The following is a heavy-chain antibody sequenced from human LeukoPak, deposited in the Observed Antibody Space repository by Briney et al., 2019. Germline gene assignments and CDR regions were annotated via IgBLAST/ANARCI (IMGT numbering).Heavy chain of an antibody. CDR1: GGSFSGYY. Sequence: SETLSLTCAVYGGSFSGYYWSWIRQPPGKGLEWIGEINHSGSTNYNPSLKSRVTISVDTSKNQFSLKLSSVTAADTAVYYCARGRHYYDSSGYVNFDYWGQGTLVTVSS. D-gene: IGHD3-22*01. CDR2: INHSGST. CDR3: ARGRHYYDSSGYVNFDY. V-gene: IGHV4-34*01. J-gene: IGHJ4*02.